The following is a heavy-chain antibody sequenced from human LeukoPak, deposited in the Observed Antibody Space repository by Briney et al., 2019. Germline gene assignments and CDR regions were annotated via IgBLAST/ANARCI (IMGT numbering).Heavy chain of an antibody. CDR3: ARGTGRMDV. Sequence: SETLSLTCAVYGGSFSGYYWSWIRQPPGKGLEWIGEINHSGSTNYNPSLKSRVTISVDTSKNQFSLKLCSVTAADTAVYYCARGTGRMDVWGKGTTVTVSS. CDR1: GGSFSGYY. V-gene: IGHV4-34*01. D-gene: IGHD7-27*01. CDR2: INHSGST. J-gene: IGHJ6*03.